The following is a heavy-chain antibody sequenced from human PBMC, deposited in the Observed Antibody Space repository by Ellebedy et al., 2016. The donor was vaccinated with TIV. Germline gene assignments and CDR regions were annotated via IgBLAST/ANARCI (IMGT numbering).Heavy chain of an antibody. Sequence: LGGSLRLSCAASGFTFSIYWMSWVRQAPGKGLECVANIKQDGSEKSYVDSVKGRFTISRDHAKNSLYLQMNSLRAEDTAVYYCSRHTDYALDYWGQGALVTVSS. CDR2: IKQDGSEK. J-gene: IGHJ4*02. CDR3: SRHTDYALDY. V-gene: IGHV3-7*01. CDR1: GFTFSIYW. D-gene: IGHD4-17*01.